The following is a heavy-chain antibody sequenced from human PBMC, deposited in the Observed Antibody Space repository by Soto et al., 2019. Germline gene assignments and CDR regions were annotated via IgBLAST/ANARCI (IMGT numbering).Heavy chain of an antibody. CDR2: IWYDGSNK. CDR1: GFTFSSYG. V-gene: IGHV3-33*01. D-gene: IGHD4-4*01. Sequence: PGGSLRLSCAASGFTFSSYGMHWVRQAPGKGLEWVAVIWYDGSNKYYADSVKGRFTISRDNSRNTLYLQMNSLRAEDTAVYYCARAPMTTVTGDYYYGMDVWGQGTTVTVSS. J-gene: IGHJ6*02. CDR3: ARAPMTTVTGDYYYGMDV.